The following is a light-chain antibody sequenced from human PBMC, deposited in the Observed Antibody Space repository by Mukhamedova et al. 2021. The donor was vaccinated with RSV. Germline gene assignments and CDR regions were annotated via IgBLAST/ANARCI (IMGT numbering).Light chain of an antibody. V-gene: IGKV1-33*01. CDR3: QHYYNLPLA. CDR1: QDIENF. CDR2: DAS. J-gene: IGKJ3*01. Sequence: GDSVSITCQASQDIENFLTWYQHKPGEAPKPLIYDASNLETGVPSRFSGSGSGTYFTLTINNLQPEDVATYYCQHYYNLPLAFGP.